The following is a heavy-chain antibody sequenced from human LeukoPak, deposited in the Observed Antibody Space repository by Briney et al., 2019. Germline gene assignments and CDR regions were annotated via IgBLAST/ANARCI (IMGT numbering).Heavy chain of an antibody. CDR3: ARGSPSGDIVVVPAAMKSAVWFDP. J-gene: IGHJ5*02. CDR1: GGSFSGYY. Sequence: PSETLSLTCAVHGGSFSGYYWSWIRQPPGKGLEWIGEINHSGSTNYNPSLKSRVTISVDTSKNQFSLKLSSVTAADTAVYYCARGSPSGDIVVVPAAMKSAVWFDPWGQGTLVTVSS. D-gene: IGHD2-2*01. V-gene: IGHV4-34*01. CDR2: INHSGST.